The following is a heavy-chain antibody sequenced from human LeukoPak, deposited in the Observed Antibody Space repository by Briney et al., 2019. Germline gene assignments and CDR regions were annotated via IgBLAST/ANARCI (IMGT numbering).Heavy chain of an antibody. D-gene: IGHD3-22*01. J-gene: IGHJ2*01. V-gene: IGHV3-48*02. CDR1: GFTFSYHS. Sequence: PGGSLTLTCAAYGFTFSYHSRNWVRQAPGKGLEWISYISRSGDTIYYADSVKGRFTISRDNADSSLYLQMNSLRDEDTAVYYCARLLKYYYDSSGSGEDRYFDLWGRGTLVTVSS. CDR3: ARLLKYYYDSSGSGEDRYFDL. CDR2: ISRSGDTI.